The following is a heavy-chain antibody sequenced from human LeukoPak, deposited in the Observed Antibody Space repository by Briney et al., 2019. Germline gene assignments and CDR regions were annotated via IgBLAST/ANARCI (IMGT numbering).Heavy chain of an antibody. CDR2: ISYDGSNK. V-gene: IGHV3-30*01. Sequence: GGSLRLSCAASGFTFSSYAMHWVRQAPGKGLEWVAVISYDGSNKYYADSVKGRFTISRGNSKNTLYLQMNSLRAEDTAVYYCARDDVGRYRYCSSTSCPKSGAFDIWGQGTMVTVSS. J-gene: IGHJ3*02. CDR1: GFTFSSYA. CDR3: ARDDVGRYRYCSSTSCPKSGAFDI. D-gene: IGHD2-2*01.